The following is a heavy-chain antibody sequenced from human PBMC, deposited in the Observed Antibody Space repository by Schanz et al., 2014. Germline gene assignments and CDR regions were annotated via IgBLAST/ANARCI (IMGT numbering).Heavy chain of an antibody. CDR3: ARLDSSSWYPRY. Sequence: EVQLLESGGGLVRPGGSLRLSCAASGFTFSSYTMNWVRQAPGKGLEWVSAISGSGGSTVYADSVKGRFTTSRDNGKKSMYLQMNSLRAEDTAVYYCARLDSSSWYPRYWGQGTLVTVSS. J-gene: IGHJ4*02. CDR1: GFTFSSYT. D-gene: IGHD6-13*01. CDR2: ISGSGGST. V-gene: IGHV3-23*01.